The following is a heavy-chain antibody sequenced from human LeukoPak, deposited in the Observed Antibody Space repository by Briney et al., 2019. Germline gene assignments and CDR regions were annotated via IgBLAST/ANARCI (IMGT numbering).Heavy chain of an antibody. J-gene: IGHJ4*02. CDR2: ICSGGST. CDR3: ARERTFFGEFDY. V-gene: IGHV3-66*01. D-gene: IGHD3-10*01. CDR1: GFTVSSNY. Sequence: GGSLRLSCAASGFTVSSNYMSWVRQAPGKGLEWVSVICSGGSTYYADSVKGRFTISRDNSKNTLYLQMNSLRAEDTAVYYCARERTFFGEFDYWGQGTLVTVSS.